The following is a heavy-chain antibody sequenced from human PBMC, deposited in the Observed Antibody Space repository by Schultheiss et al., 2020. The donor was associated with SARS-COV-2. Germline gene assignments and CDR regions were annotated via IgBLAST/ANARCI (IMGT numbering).Heavy chain of an antibody. J-gene: IGHJ4*02. CDR3: ARDLHLSRGSFDY. D-gene: IGHD3-10*01. Sequence: SETLSLTCTVSGGSVSSGSYYWSWIRQPPGKGLEWIGYIYYSGSTYYNPSLKSRVTISVDTSKNQFSLKLSSVTAADTAVYYCARDLHLSRGSFDYWGQGGLITVAS. CDR1: GGSVSSGSYY. V-gene: IGHV4-61*01. CDR2: IYYSGST.